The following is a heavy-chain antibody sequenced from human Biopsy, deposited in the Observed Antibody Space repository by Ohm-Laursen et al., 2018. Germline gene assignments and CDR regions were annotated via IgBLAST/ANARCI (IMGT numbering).Heavy chain of an antibody. V-gene: IGHV3-21*06. Sequence: SLRLSCAASGVTLSGYAMNWVRQAPGKGLAWVSSISASSSYIHYADSVKGRFTVSRDNAKNSLYLQMNSLRAADTAIYYCATELLPPGVGGPWLDSWGQGTPVTVSS. D-gene: IGHD3-16*01. CDR2: ISASSSYI. J-gene: IGHJ5*01. CDR3: ATELLPPGVGGPWLDS. CDR1: GVTLSGYA.